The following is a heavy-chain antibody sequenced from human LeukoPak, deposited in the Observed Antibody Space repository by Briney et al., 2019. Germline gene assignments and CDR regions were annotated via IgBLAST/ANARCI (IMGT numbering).Heavy chain of an antibody. V-gene: IGHV3-23*01. CDR2: ISGSGGST. J-gene: IGHJ4*02. Sequence: GGSLRLSCAASGFTFSSYVMSWVRQAPGKGLEWVSVISGSGGSTYYADSVKGRFTISRDNSKNTLYLQMNSLRAEDTAVYYCARRDAIAARPLDYWGQGTLVTVSS. D-gene: IGHD6-6*01. CDR3: ARRDAIAARPLDY. CDR1: GFTFSSYV.